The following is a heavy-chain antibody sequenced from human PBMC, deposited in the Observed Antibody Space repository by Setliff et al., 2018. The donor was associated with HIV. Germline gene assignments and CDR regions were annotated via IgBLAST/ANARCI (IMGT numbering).Heavy chain of an antibody. Sequence: GASVKVSCKASGYTFTGYYMHWVRQAPGQGLEWMGWINPNSGGTNYAQKFQGRVTMTRDTSISTAYMELSRLRSDDTAVYYCARGWGLSYYYDSSGYTPFDYWGQGTLVTVSS. CDR2: INPNSGGT. CDR1: GYTFTGYY. V-gene: IGHV1-2*02. CDR3: ARGWGLSYYYDSSGYTPFDY. J-gene: IGHJ4*02. D-gene: IGHD3-22*01.